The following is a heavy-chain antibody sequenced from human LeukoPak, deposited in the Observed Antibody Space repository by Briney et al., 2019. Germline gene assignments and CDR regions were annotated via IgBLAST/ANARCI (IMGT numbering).Heavy chain of an antibody. D-gene: IGHD3-10*02. V-gene: IGHV4-28*01. CDR2: IYHSGTT. J-gene: IGHJ4*02. Sequence: SDTLSLTYAVSGYSITSSSWWGWIRQPPGKGLEWRGYIYHSGTTYYNPSLQSRVTMSVDTSKNQFSLKLSSVTAVDTAVYYCARKENVHHYLDCRGQGTLVTVSS. CDR1: GYSITSSSW. CDR3: ARKENVHHYLDC.